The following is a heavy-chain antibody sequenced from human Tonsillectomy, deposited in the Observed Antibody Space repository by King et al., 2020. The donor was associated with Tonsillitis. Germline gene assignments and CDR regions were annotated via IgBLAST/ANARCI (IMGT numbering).Heavy chain of an antibody. CDR3: ARVSTIFGVVTSYYFAY. CDR2: IIPIFGTA. Sequence: VQLVESGAEVKKPGSSVKVSCKASGGTFSSYAISWVRQAPGQGLEWMGGIIPIFGTANYAQKFQGRVTITADESTSTAYMELSSLRSEDTAVYYCARVSTIFGVVTSYYFAYWGPGTLVTVSS. D-gene: IGHD3-3*01. CDR1: GGTFSSYA. V-gene: IGHV1-69*01. J-gene: IGHJ4*02.